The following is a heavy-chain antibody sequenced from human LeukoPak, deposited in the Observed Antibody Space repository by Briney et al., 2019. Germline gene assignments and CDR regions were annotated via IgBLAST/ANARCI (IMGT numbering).Heavy chain of an antibody. CDR1: GGSISSYY. CDR2: IYYSGST. V-gene: IGHV4-59*01. J-gene: IGHJ5*02. Sequence: IPSETLSLTCTVSGGSISSYYWSWIRQPPGKGLEWIGYIYYSGSTNYNPSLKSRVTISVDTSKNQFSLKLSSVTAADTAVYYCARDRITMVRGVIITNWFDPWGQGTLVTVSS. CDR3: ARDRITMVRGVIITNWFDP. D-gene: IGHD3-10*01.